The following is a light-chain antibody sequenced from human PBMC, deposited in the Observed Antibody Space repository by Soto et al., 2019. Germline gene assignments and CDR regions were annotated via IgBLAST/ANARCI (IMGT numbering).Light chain of an antibody. J-gene: IGKJ4*01. CDR3: QQLNNWPQT. CDR2: DAS. V-gene: IGKV3-11*01. Sequence: EIVLTQSPATLSLSPGERASLSCRASQSVSSYLAWYQQKPGQAPRLLIYDASNRATGIPARFSGSGSGTDFTLTISSLEPEDFAVYYCQQLNNWPQTFGGGTKVEIK. CDR1: QSVSSY.